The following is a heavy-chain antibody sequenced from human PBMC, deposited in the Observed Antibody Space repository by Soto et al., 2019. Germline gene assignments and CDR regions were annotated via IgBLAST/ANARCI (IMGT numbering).Heavy chain of an antibody. Sequence: ASVKDTCKASGYTFSGYNTHSLLQAPGQGLEWMGWINPNSGGTNYAQKFQGRVTVTRDTPTRTAYMELSRLTSDDTAVYYCARSLTEGYCTITGCYTRPLYGMDVWGQGTTVTVSS. CDR3: ARSLTEGYCTITGCYTRPLYGMDV. CDR2: INPNSGGT. J-gene: IGHJ6*02. D-gene: IGHD2-2*02. CDR1: GYTFSGYN. V-gene: IGHV1-2*02.